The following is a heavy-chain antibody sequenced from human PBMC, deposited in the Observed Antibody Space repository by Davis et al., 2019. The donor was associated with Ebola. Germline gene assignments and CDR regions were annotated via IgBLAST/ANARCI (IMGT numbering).Heavy chain of an antibody. J-gene: IGHJ5*02. CDR2: INHFGSIGNT. CDR3: TRKPARWENWFDP. Sequence: SETLSLTCAVYGGSFSGYFWTWIRQPPGMGLEWIGEINHFGSIGNTNYNPSLKSRVTISADTSKNQFSLKMTSVTAADTAVYYCTRKPARWENWFDPWGQGTLVTVSS. CDR1: GGSFSGYF. V-gene: IGHV4-34*01. D-gene: IGHD2-2*01.